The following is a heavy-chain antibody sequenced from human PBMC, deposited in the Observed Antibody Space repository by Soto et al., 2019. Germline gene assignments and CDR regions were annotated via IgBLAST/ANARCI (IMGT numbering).Heavy chain of an antibody. J-gene: IGHJ6*02. CDR1: GFTFSSYA. CDR2: ISGSGGST. CDR3: AKDRPYHYDILTGYHSYYYYGMDV. Sequence: GGSLRLSCAASGFTFSSYAMSWVRQAPGKGLEWVSAISGSGGSTYYADSVEGRFTISRDNSKNTLYLQMNSLRAEDTAVYYCAKDRPYHYDILTGYHSYYYYGMDVWGQGTTVTVSS. V-gene: IGHV3-23*01. D-gene: IGHD3-9*01.